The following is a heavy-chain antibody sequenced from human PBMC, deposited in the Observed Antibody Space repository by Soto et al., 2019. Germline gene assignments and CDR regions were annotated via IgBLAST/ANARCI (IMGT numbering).Heavy chain of an antibody. D-gene: IGHD1-26*01. CDR3: ARPPYSSYYYGMDV. V-gene: IGHV3-30-3*01. J-gene: IGHJ6*02. CDR1: GFTFSNYA. Sequence: GGSLRLSCAASGFTFSNYAMHWVRQAPGKGLEWVASISHFGTNTYYADAVQGRFTISRDSSKNTLHLQMNSLRPDDTAVYYCARPPYSSYYYGMDVWGQGTTVTV. CDR2: ISHFGTNT.